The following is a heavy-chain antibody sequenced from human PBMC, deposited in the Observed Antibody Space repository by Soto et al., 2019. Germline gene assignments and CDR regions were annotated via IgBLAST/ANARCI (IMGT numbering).Heavy chain of an antibody. D-gene: IGHD2-15*01. J-gene: IGHJ6*02. CDR3: ARASGCVVVPCMAV. V-gene: IGHV1-69*01. Sequence: QVQLVQSGAEVKKPGSSVKVSCKASGGTFSSYAISWVRQAPGQGLEWMGGIIPIFGTANYAQKFQGRVTITADESTSTAYMELSSLRSEDTAVYYCARASGCVVVPCMAVWGQGTTVTVFS. CDR2: IIPIFGTA. CDR1: GGTFSSYA.